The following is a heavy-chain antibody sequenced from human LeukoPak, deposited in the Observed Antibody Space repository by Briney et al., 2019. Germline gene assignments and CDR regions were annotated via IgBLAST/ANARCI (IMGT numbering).Heavy chain of an antibody. CDR2: ISGSGGST. J-gene: IGHJ6*02. Sequence: PGGSLRLSCAASGFTFSSYAMSWVRQAPGKGLEWVSAISGSGGSTYYADSVKGRFTISRDNSKNTLYLQMNSLRAEDTAVYYCAKEVHSSSWINYYYYGVDVWGQGTTVTVSS. V-gene: IGHV3-23*01. CDR3: AKEVHSSSWINYYYYGVDV. D-gene: IGHD6-13*01. CDR1: GFTFSSYA.